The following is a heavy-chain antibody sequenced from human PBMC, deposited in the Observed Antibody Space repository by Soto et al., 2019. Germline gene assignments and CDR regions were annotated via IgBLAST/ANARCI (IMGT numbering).Heavy chain of an antibody. V-gene: IGHV3-23*01. Sequence: DVHLLESGGHLVQPGGSLRLSCAASGFTFSSYAMSWVRQAPGKGLEWVSSVSAGGDMTYYSDSVKGRFTISRDNSNNAVFLQRNSLRIEDTALYYCARGDRGGSGSPASYYYSGLDVWGQGATVTVS. J-gene: IGHJ6*02. CDR3: ARGDRGGSGSPASYYYSGLDV. D-gene: IGHD3-10*01. CDR2: VSAGGDMT. CDR1: GFTFSSYA.